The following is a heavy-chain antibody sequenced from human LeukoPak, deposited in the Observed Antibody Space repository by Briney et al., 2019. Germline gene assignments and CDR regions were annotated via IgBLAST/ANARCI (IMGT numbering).Heavy chain of an antibody. Sequence: ASVKVSCKASGYTFTGYYMHWVRQAPGQGLEWMGWINAYNGNTNYAQKLQGRVTMTTDTSTSTAYMELRSLRSDDTAVYYCARKLPIPDYWGQGTLVTVSS. D-gene: IGHD2-2*02. CDR2: INAYNGNT. CDR1: GYTFTGYY. CDR3: ARKLPIPDY. J-gene: IGHJ4*02. V-gene: IGHV1-18*04.